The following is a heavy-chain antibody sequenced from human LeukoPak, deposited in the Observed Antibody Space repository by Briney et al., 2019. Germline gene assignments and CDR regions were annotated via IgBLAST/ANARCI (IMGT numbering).Heavy chain of an antibody. CDR3: ARSANTAMVEVCYFDY. V-gene: IGHV1-69*13. J-gene: IGHJ4*02. CDR1: GGTFSSYA. Sequence: SVKVSCKASGGTFSSYAISWVRQAPGQGLEWMGGIIPIFGTANYAQKFQGRVTITADESTSTAYMELSSLRSEDTAVYYCARSANTAMVEVCYFDYWGQGTLVAVSS. CDR2: IIPIFGTA. D-gene: IGHD5-18*01.